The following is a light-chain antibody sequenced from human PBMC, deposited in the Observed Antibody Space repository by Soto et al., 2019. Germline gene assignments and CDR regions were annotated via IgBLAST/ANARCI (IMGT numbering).Light chain of an antibody. V-gene: IGKV1D-13*01. CDR2: AAS. CDR1: QGISSA. CDR3: QHYYNYPRT. Sequence: AIQVTQSPSSLSASVGDRVTITCRASQGISSALVWYQQKPGKAPKLLIYAASSLQSGVPSRFSGSGSGTDFTLTISWLQSEDFATYYCQHYYNYPRTFGQGTKVDIK. J-gene: IGKJ1*01.